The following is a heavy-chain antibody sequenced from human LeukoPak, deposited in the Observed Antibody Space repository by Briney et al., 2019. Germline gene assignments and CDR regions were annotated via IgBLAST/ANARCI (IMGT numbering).Heavy chain of an antibody. CDR1: GFTFGGYA. Sequence: GGSLRLSCAASGFTFGGYAMNWVRQAPGKGLEWVSSISDTDDSTYDADSVKGRFSISRDNSKNTLYLQMNSLRAEDTAMYYCAKGPIPCSSTSCPRSAFDIWGQGTMVTVSS. CDR2: ISDTDDST. J-gene: IGHJ3*02. D-gene: IGHD2-2*01. CDR3: AKGPIPCSSTSCPRSAFDI. V-gene: IGHV3-23*01.